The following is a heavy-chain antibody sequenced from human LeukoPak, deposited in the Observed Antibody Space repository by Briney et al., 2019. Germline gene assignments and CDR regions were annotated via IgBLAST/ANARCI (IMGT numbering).Heavy chain of an antibody. J-gene: IGHJ4*02. D-gene: IGHD3-10*01. Sequence: GGSLRLSCAASGFTFSDYYMSWIRQAPGKGLEWVSAISGSGSATYYADSVKGRFTISRDNSKNTLYLQMSSLRAEDTAVYYCAKVGDYYGSGKYSNFDYWGQGTLVTVSS. V-gene: IGHV3-23*01. CDR1: GFTFSDYY. CDR3: AKVGDYYGSGKYSNFDY. CDR2: ISGSGSAT.